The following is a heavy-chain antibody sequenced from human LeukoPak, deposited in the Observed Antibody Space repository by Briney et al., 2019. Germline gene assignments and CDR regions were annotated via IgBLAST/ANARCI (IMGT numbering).Heavy chain of an antibody. CDR3: AKDQRYCSGGSCYGWFDP. Sequence: GGSLRLSCAASGFTFSTYGMTWVRQAPGKGLEWVASISVSGDSTYYADSVKGRFSISRDNSKNTLYLQMNSLRAEDTAVYYCAKDQRYCSGGSCYGWFDPWGQGTLVTVSS. CDR1: GFTFSTYG. J-gene: IGHJ5*02. CDR2: ISVSGDST. D-gene: IGHD2-15*01. V-gene: IGHV3-23*01.